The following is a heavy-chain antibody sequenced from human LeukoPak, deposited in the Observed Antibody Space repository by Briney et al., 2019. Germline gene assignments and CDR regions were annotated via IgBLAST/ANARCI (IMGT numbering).Heavy chain of an antibody. J-gene: IGHJ4*02. CDR1: GFTFSSFG. CDR2: ISNDGSNK. V-gene: IGHV3-30*18. CDR3: AKGDGGGRFHYFDF. Sequence: PGGSLRLSCAASGFTFSSFGMHWVRQAPGKGLEWVAVISNDGSNKYYSDSVKGRFTTSRDNSKSTLYLQMNSLRVEDTAVYYCAKGDGGGRFHYFDFWGQGTLVTVSS. D-gene: IGHD1-26*01.